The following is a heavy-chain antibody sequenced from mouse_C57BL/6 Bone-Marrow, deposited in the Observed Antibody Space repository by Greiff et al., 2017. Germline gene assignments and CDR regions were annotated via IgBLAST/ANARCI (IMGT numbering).Heavy chain of an antibody. D-gene: IGHD1-1*01. CDR2: IYPGEGDT. CDR3: ARSYYPWFAY. V-gene: IGHV1-80*01. J-gene: IGHJ3*01. CDR1: GYAFSSYW. Sequence: VQLQQSGAELVKPGASVKISCKASGYAFSSYWMNWVKQRPGKGLEWIGQIYPGEGDTNYNGQFKGKATLTADKSSSTAYMQLSSLTSEDAAVYFCARSYYPWFAYWGQGTLVTVSA.